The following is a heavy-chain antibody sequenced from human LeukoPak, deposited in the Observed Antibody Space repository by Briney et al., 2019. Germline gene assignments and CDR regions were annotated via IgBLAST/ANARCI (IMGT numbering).Heavy chain of an antibody. J-gene: IGHJ4*02. CDR1: GFTFSSYA. D-gene: IGHD2-15*01. V-gene: IGHV3-23*01. CDR3: VRTDCSGGSCYPNFDY. CDR2: LSDSGGGT. Sequence: GSLRLSCAASGFTFSSYAMSWVRQAPGQGLEWVSTLSDSGGGTYYADSVKGRFTISRDNSINTLYLQMNSLRAEDTAIYYCVRTDCSGGSCYPNFDYWGQGTLVTVSS.